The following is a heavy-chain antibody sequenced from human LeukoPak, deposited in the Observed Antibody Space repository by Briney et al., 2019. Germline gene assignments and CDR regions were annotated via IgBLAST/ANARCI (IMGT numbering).Heavy chain of an antibody. CDR3: ARGKCSSTYNWFVS. V-gene: IGHV3-48*02. CDR1: GFTFSSYS. CDR2: ISSSSSTI. D-gene: IGHD6-6*01. Sequence: GGSLRLSCAASGFTFSSYSMNWVRQAPGKGLEWVSYISSSSSTIYYADSVKGRFTISRDNAKNSLHLQMNSLRDEDTAVYYCARGKCSSTYNWFVSWGRATLVTVSS. J-gene: IGHJ5*01.